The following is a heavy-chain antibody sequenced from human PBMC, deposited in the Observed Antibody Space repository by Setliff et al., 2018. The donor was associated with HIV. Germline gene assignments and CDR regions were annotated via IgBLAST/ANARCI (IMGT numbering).Heavy chain of an antibody. Sequence: PSETLSLTCGVYGGSLSDYYWSWIRQPPGKGLEWIGEINHSGSSNYNPSLKSRVTISVDTSKNQLSLNVTSVTAADTAVYYCARDATGGGDMDVWGKGITVTVSS. CDR2: INHSGSS. CDR1: GGSLSDYY. V-gene: IGHV4-34*01. D-gene: IGHD2-15*01. J-gene: IGHJ6*03. CDR3: ARDATGGGDMDV.